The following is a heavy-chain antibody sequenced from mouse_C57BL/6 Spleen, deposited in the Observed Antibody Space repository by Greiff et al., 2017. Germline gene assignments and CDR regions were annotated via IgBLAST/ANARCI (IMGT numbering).Heavy chain of an antibody. J-gene: IGHJ3*01. Sequence: EVKVEESGGGLVQPGGSMKLSCVASGFTFSNYWMNWVRQSPEKGLEWVAQIRLKSDNYATHYAESVKGRFTISRDDSKSSVYLQMNNLRAEDTGIYYCSSWLLRAYWGQGTLVTVSA. CDR2: IRLKSDNYAT. CDR3: SSWLLRAY. CDR1: GFTFSNYW. D-gene: IGHD2-3*01. V-gene: IGHV6-3*01.